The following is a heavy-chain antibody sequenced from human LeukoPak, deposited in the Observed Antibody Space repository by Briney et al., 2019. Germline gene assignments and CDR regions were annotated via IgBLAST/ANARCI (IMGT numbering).Heavy chain of an antibody. CDR2: INHSGST. Sequence: SETLSLTCAVYGGSFSGYYWSWIRQPPGKGLEWIGEINHSGSTNYNPSLKSRVTLSTDTSKNHFSLKLYSVTAADTGVYYCARHDNYPGFGRGFDPWGQGFLVTVTS. CDR1: GGSFSGYY. CDR3: ARHDNYPGFGRGFDP. D-gene: IGHD3-22*01. J-gene: IGHJ5*02. V-gene: IGHV4-34*01.